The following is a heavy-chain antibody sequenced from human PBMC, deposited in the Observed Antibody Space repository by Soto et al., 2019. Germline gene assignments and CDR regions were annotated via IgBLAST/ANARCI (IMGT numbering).Heavy chain of an antibody. J-gene: IGHJ4*02. CDR2: IIPIFGVT. Sequence: QVQLVQSVAEVKKPGSSVKVSCKASGGTFSSYTITWVRQAPGQGLEWLGRIIPIFGVTNYAQKFQDRVTITEDRSTTTAYMELRRLRSEDTSVYYCVRDLERTTPTWGFGDSWGQGTLVTVSS. CDR3: VRDLERTTPTWGFGDS. V-gene: IGHV1-69*08. CDR1: GGTFSSYT. D-gene: IGHD1-1*01.